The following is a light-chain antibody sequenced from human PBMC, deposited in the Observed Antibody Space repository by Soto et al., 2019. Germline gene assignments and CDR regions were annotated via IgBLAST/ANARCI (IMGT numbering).Light chain of an antibody. CDR3: SSYTSSSTPYV. J-gene: IGLJ1*01. V-gene: IGLV2-14*01. CDR1: SSDIGAYDY. CDR2: DVT. Sequence: QSALTQPASVSGSPGQSITISCTGSSSDIGAYDYVSWYQQRPVKAPKLMIFDVTNRPSGVSDRFSGSKSGNTASLTISGLQTEDEADYYSSSYTSSSTPYVFGTGTKVTVL.